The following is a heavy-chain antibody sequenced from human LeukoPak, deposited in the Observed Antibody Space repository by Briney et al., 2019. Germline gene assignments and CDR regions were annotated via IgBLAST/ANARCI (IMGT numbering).Heavy chain of an antibody. CDR1: GFTFSRYW. V-gene: IGHV3-74*01. CDR3: ARDRSSGYFSYMDV. J-gene: IGHJ6*03. Sequence: PGGSLRLSCVASGFTFSRYWMHWVRQAPGKGLVWVSRMNTDGSRTDYADSVKGRFTISRDNSKNTLYLQMNSLRAEDTAVYYCARDRSSGYFSYMDVWGNGTTVTVSS. CDR2: MNTDGSRT. D-gene: IGHD6-19*01.